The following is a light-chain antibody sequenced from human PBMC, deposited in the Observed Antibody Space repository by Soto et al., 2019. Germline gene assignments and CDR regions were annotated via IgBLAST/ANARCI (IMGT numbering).Light chain of an antibody. V-gene: IGKV3-11*01. CDR2: DAS. CDR3: QQRSYWPIT. CDR1: QSVSTN. Sequence: VMTQSPATLSVTPGERATLSCRASQSVSTNFAWYQQRPGQAPRLLIDDASNRATGIPARFSGSGSGTYFTLTISSLEPEDVAVYYCQQRSYWPITFGQGTRLEI. J-gene: IGKJ5*01.